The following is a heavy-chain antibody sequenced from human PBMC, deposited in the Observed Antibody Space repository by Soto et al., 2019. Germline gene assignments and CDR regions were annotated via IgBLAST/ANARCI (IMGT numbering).Heavy chain of an antibody. Sequence: GGSLRLSCAASGFTFSSYWMSWVRQAPGKGLEWVANIKQDGSEKYYVDSVKGRFTISRDNAKNSLYLQMNSLRAEDTAVYYCARTLAAAGTSWFDPWGQGTLVTVSS. CDR3: ARTLAAAGTSWFDP. CDR2: IKQDGSEK. J-gene: IGHJ5*02. CDR1: GFTFSSYW. D-gene: IGHD6-13*01. V-gene: IGHV3-7*03.